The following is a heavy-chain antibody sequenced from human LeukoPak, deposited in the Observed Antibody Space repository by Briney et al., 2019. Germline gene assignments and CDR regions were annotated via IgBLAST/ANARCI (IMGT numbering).Heavy chain of an antibody. D-gene: IGHD5-18*01. J-gene: IGHJ4*02. CDR1: EYTFTGYY. V-gene: IGHV1-2*02. CDR3: ARANPTWIQLWLPEDY. CDR2: INPNSGGT. Sequence: ASVKVSCKASEYTFTGYYMHWVRQAPGQGLEWMGWINPNSGGTNYAQKFQGRVTMTRDTSISTAYMELSRLRSDDTAVYYCARANPTWIQLWLPEDYWGQGTLVTVSS.